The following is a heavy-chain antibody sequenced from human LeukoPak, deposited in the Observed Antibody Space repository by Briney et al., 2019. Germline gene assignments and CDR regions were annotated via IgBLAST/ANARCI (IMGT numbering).Heavy chain of an antibody. V-gene: IGHV4-61*02. D-gene: IGHD4-23*01. CDR2: IYTSGST. J-gene: IGHJ4*02. Sequence: SQNLSLTCTVSGGSISSGSYYWSWIRQPAGKGLEWIGRIYTSGSTNYNPSLKSRVTISVDTSKNQFSLKLSSVTAADTAVYYCARDRPWRGGNGYWGQGTLVTVSS. CDR1: GGSISSGSYY. CDR3: ARDRPWRGGNGY.